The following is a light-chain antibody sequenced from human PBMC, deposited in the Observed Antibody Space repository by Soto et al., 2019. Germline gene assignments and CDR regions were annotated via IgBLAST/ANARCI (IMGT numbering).Light chain of an antibody. J-gene: IGLJ3*02. V-gene: IGLV1-47*01. Sequence: QSVLTQPPSASGTPGQRVTISCSESSSSIGSNYIYWYQQLPGTAPKLLIYRDSQRPPGVPDRFSGSKSGTSASLAISGLRSEDEADYYCAAWDDSLRGGVFGGGTKLTVL. CDR2: RDS. CDR1: SSSIGSNY. CDR3: AAWDDSLRGGV.